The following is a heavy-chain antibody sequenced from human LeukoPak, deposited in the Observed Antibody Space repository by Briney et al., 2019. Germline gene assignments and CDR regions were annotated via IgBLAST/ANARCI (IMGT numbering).Heavy chain of an antibody. CDR3: ARKYDL. CDR2: IHHSGST. J-gene: IGHJ5*02. Sequence: SETLSLTCAVYGGSFSGYYWSWIRQPPGKGLEWIGEIHHSGSTNYNPSLKSRVTISVDAFKNQFSLKLSSVTAADTAVYYCARKYDLWGQGTQVTVSS. V-gene: IGHV4-34*01. CDR1: GGSFSGYY.